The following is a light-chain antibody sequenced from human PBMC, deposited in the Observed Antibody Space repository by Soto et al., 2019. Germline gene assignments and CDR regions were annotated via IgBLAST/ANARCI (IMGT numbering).Light chain of an antibody. CDR2: GNS. V-gene: IGLV1-40*01. CDR1: SSNIGAGYD. J-gene: IGLJ1*01. CDR3: QSYDSSLWG. Sequence: QSVLTQPPSVSGAPGQRVTISCTGSSSNIGAGYDVHWYQQLPGTAPKLLIYGNSNRPSGVPDRFSGSKSGTSASLAITGLQAEDEADYYCQSYDSSLWGFGTGTKLTVL.